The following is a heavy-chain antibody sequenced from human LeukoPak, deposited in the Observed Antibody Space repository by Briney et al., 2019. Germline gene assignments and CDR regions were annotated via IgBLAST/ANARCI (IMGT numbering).Heavy chain of an antibody. CDR3: AKDPTPIGSTPIDY. Sequence: GGSLRLSCAASGFTFDDYAMHWVRQAPGKGLELDSLISWDGGSTYYADSVKGRFTISRDNSKNSLYLQMNSLRAEDTALYYCAKDPTPIGSTPIDYWGQGTLVTVSS. CDR2: ISWDGGST. J-gene: IGHJ4*02. D-gene: IGHD2-2*03. CDR1: GFTFDDYA. V-gene: IGHV3-43D*04.